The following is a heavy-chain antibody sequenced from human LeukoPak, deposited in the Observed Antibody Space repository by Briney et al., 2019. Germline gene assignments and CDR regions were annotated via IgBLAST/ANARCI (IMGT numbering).Heavy chain of an antibody. V-gene: IGHV3-23*01. CDR2: ISGSGGST. CDR3: AKEAFNDFWSGYYFGPILR. Sequence: ETLSLTCAVYGGSFSGYYWSWIRQPPGKGLEWVSAISGSGGSTYYADSVKGRFTISRDNSKNTLYLQMNSLRAEDTAVYYCAKEAFNDFWSGYYFGPILRWGQGTLVTVSS. CDR1: GGSFSGYY. D-gene: IGHD3-3*01. J-gene: IGHJ4*02.